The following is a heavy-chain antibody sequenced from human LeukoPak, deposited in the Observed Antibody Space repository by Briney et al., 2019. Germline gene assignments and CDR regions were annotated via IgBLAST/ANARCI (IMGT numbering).Heavy chain of an antibody. CDR1: KFTFSDYS. D-gene: IGHD6-13*01. CDR2: ISSIRNYI. Sequence: GPLRLSCAASKFTFSDYSMSWVRQAPGKGLEWVSSISSIRNYIYYADSVKGRFTVSRDNAKNSLYLQMNSLRAEDTAVYYCARGAGGSSWYLTLEGGYYFDYWGQGTLVTVSS. J-gene: IGHJ4*02. CDR3: ARGAGGSSWYLTLEGGYYFDY. V-gene: IGHV3-21*01.